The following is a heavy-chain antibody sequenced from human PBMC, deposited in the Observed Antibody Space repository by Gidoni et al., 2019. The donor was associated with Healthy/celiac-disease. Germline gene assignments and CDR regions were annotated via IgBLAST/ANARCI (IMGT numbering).Heavy chain of an antibody. CDR3: AKDTPSHYGMDV. Sequence: EVQLVESGGGLVQPGRSLRLSCAASGFTFDDYAMHWVRQAPGKGLEWVSGISWNSGSIGYADSVKGRFTISRDNAKNSLYLQMNSLRAEDTALYYCAKDTPSHYGMDVWGQGTTVTVSS. CDR2: ISWNSGSI. J-gene: IGHJ6*02. V-gene: IGHV3-9*01. CDR1: GFTFDDYA.